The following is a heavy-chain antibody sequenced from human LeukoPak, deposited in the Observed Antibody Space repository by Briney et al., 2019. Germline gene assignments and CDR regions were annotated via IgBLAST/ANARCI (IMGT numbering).Heavy chain of an antibody. CDR1: GFSLTSYS. D-gene: IGHD6-13*01. Sequence: PGVSLRLSCAASGFSLTSYSMNWVRQAPGRGLEWVSSISSGTTYIYYADSVKGRFTISKDNAKNSLYLQMNSLRAEDTAVYYCARDPGSSSTNWYFDLWGRGTLVTVSS. J-gene: IGHJ2*01. V-gene: IGHV3-21*01. CDR3: ARDPGSSSTNWYFDL. CDR2: ISSGTTYI.